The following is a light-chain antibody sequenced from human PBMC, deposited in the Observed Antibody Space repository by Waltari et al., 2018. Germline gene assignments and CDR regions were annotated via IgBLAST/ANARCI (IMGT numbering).Light chain of an antibody. J-gene: IGLJ3*02. CDR2: DND. CDR3: GTWDSSLSDVV. CDR1: TSNIGNKD. V-gene: IGLV1-51*01. Sequence: QSVLTQPPSVSAAPGQKVTISCSGSTSNIGNKDVSWYQQVPGTAPKLLISDNDKRPSGIPDRFAGFKSGTAATLGITGLQTGDEAEYYCGTWDSSLSDVVFGGGTKLTVL.